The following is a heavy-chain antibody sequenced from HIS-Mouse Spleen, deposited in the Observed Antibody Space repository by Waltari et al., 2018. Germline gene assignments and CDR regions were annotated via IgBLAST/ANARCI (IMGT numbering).Heavy chain of an antibody. CDR2: INPNSGGT. V-gene: IGHV1-2*02. CDR3: ARVGLGIAFDI. Sequence: QVQLVQSGAEVKKPGASVKVCCKASGYTFTGYYMNWGRPAPGPGLEWMGWINPNSGGTNYAQKFQGRVNRTRDTSISTAYMELGRLRSDDTAVYYCARVGLGIAFDIWGQGTMVTVSS. CDR1: GYTFTGYY. J-gene: IGHJ3*02. D-gene: IGHD7-27*01.